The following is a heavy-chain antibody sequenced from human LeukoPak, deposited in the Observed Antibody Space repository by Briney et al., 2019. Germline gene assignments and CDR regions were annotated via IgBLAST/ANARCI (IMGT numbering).Heavy chain of an antibody. V-gene: IGHV4-34*01. J-gene: IGHJ4*02. D-gene: IGHD3-16*01. CDR1: GFTFSSYG. CDR3: ASFTTLRNFDY. CDR2: INHSGST. Sequence: GSLRLSCAASGFTFSSYGMSWVRQAPGKGLEWIGEINHSGSTNYNPSLKSRVTISVDTSKNQFSLKLSSVTAADTAVYYCASFTTLRNFDYWGQGTLVTVSS.